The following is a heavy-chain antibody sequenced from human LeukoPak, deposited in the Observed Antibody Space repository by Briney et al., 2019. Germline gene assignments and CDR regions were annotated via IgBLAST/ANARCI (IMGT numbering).Heavy chain of an antibody. J-gene: IGHJ4*02. D-gene: IGHD1-26*01. CDR1: GFTFSHYA. Sequence: GGSLRLSCAASGFTFSHYAMYWVRQAPGKGLEWVAVISYDGSNKYYADSVKGRFTISRDNSKNTLYLQMNSLRAEDTAVYYCARAQYQRGSYYFDYWGQGTLVTVSS. V-gene: IGHV3-30-3*01. CDR2: ISYDGSNK. CDR3: ARAQYQRGSYYFDY.